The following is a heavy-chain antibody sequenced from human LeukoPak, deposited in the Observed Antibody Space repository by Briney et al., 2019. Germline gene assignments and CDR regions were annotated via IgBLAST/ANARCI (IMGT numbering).Heavy chain of an antibody. CDR2: TYYRSKWYN. D-gene: IGHD6-13*01. CDR1: GDSVSSNSAA. V-gene: IGHV6-1*01. Sequence: SQTLSLTCAISGDSVSSNSAAWNWIRQSPSRGLEWLGRTYYRSKWYNDYAVSVKSRITINPDTSKNQFSLKLSSVTAADTAVYYCARMYVSSSSEIFDYWGQGTLVTVSS. CDR3: ARMYVSSSSEIFDY. J-gene: IGHJ4*02.